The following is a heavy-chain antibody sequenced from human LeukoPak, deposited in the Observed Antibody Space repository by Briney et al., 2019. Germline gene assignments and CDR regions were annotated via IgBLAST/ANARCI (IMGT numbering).Heavy chain of an antibody. J-gene: IGHJ4*02. CDR2: INHSGST. CDR3: ARGXGYYYD. V-gene: IGHV4-34*01. Sequence: SETLSLTCAVYGGSFSGYYWSWIRQSPGEGLEWIGEINHSGSTNYNPSLKSRVTISVDTSKNQFSVKLSSVTAADTAVYYCARGXGYYYDWGQGTLVTVSS. D-gene: IGHD3-22*01. CDR1: GGSFSGYY.